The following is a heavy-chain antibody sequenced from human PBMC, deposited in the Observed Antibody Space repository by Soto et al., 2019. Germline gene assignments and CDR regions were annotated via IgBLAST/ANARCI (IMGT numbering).Heavy chain of an antibody. D-gene: IGHD2-2*01. Sequence: SQTLSLTCAVSRVSISSTDWSSGVRQPPGKGLEWIGDIYHSGSTNYNPSLKSRVTISVDTSKNQFSLNLNSVTAADTAVYYCARGSGCSTSSCNLDYWGQGTLVTVS. CDR3: ARGSGCSTSSCNLDY. CDR1: RVSISSTDW. V-gene: IGHV4-4*02. J-gene: IGHJ4*02. CDR2: IYHSGST.